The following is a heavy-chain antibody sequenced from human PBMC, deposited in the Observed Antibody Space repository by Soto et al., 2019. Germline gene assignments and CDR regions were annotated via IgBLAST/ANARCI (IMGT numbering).Heavy chain of an antibody. V-gene: IGHV5-51*01. CDR3: ARHEQYYYSFYGMDV. J-gene: IGHJ6*02. CDR2: IDPGDSDT. Sequence: PGESLKISCXTSGYSFTTYWVAWVRQMPGKGLEWMGSIDPGDSDTRYSPSFRGQVTISADNSITTAYLQWSSLKASDTAMYYCARHEQYYYSFYGMDVWGQGTTVTVSS. CDR1: GYSFTTYW.